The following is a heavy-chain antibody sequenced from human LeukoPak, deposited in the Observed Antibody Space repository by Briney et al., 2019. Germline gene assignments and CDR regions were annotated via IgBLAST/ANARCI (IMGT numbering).Heavy chain of an antibody. J-gene: IGHJ4*02. V-gene: IGHV3-21*01. CDR1: GFIFSSYS. CDR3: ARDGLYCSSTNCYLDY. Sequence: GSLRLSCAASGFIFSSYSMNWVRQAPGKGLEWVSSISSSSSDIYYADSVKGRFTISRDNAKNSLYLQMNSLRAEDTAAYYCARDGLYCSSTNCYLDYWGQGTLVTVSS. D-gene: IGHD2-2*01. CDR2: ISSSSSDI.